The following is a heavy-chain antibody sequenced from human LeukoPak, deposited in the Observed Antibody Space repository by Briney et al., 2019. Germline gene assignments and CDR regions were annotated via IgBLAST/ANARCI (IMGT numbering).Heavy chain of an antibody. J-gene: IGHJ4*02. CDR3: TTGHMVRGVIDY. Sequence: GGSLRLSCAASGFTFSSYWMSWVRQAPGKGLEWVGRIKSKTDGGTTDYAAPVKGRFTISRDDSKNTLYLQMNSLKTEDTAVYYCTTGHMVRGVIDYWGQGTLVTVSS. D-gene: IGHD3-10*01. CDR2: IKSKTDGGTT. CDR1: GFTFSSYW. V-gene: IGHV3-15*01.